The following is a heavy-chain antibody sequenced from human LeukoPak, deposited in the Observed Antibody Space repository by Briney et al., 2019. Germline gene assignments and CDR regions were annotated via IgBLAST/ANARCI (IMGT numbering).Heavy chain of an antibody. J-gene: IGHJ3*02. D-gene: IGHD4-11*01. CDR1: GFTFSTYS. CDR2: ISSSSSTI. V-gene: IGHV3-48*02. Sequence: GGSLRLSCAASGFTFSTYSMNWVRQAPGKGLEWLSFISSSSSTIYYADSVRGRFTISRDNAKNSLFLQMNSLRHEDTAVYYCAREQFAFDIWGRGSMVTVSS. CDR3: AREQFAFDI.